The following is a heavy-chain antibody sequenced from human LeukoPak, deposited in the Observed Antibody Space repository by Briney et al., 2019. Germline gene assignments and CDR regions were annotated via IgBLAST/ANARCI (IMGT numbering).Heavy chain of an antibody. V-gene: IGHV4-59*01. CDR2: IYYSGST. D-gene: IGHD3-9*01. J-gene: IGHJ4*02. CDR1: GGSISSYY. Sequence: PSETLSLTCTVSGGSISSYYWSWIRQPPGKGLEWIGYIYYSGSTNYNPSLKSRVTISVDTSKNQFSLKLSSVTAADTAVYYCARDLRYFDWLPRPFDYWPGNPGHRLL. CDR3: ARDLRYFDWLPRPFDY.